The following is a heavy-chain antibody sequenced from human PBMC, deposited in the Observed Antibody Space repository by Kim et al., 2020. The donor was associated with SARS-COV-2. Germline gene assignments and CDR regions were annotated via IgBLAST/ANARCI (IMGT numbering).Heavy chain of an antibody. CDR2: T. Sequence: TNYNPSLKSRVTISVDTSKNQFSLKLSSVTAADTAVYYCARLRPIDAFDIWGQGTMVTVSS. V-gene: IGHV4-61*07. CDR3: ARLRPIDAFDI. J-gene: IGHJ3*02.